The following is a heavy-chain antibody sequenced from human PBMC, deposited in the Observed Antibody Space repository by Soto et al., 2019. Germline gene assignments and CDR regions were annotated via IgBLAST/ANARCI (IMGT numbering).Heavy chain of an antibody. V-gene: IGHV4-30-2*01. CDR3: ARGPPLLY. CDR1: GDSISSGGYS. Sequence: PSETLSLTCAVSGDSISSGGYSWSWIRQPPGKGLEWIGYIYHSVSTYYNPSLKSRVTISVDRSKNQFSLKLSSVTAADTAVYYCARGPPLLYWGQGTLVTVSS. D-gene: IGHD2-15*01. J-gene: IGHJ4*02. CDR2: IYHSVST.